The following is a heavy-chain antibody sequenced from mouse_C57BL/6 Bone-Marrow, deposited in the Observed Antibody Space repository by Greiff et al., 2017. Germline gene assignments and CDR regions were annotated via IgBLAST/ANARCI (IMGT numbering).Heavy chain of an antibody. D-gene: IGHD4-1*01. J-gene: IGHJ2*01. Sequence: VQLQQPGAELVKPGASVKMSCKASGYTFTSYWITWVKQRPGQGLEWIGDIYPTSGRTNYNEKLKSKAILTVDTSSNTAYMQLSSLTSEDSAVFYCARSGPLGRSVDYWGQGTTLTVSS. V-gene: IGHV1-55*01. CDR3: ARSGPLGRSVDY. CDR1: GYTFTSYW. CDR2: IYPTSGRT.